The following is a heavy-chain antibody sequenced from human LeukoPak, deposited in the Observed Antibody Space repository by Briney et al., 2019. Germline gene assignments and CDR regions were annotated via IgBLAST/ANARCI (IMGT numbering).Heavy chain of an antibody. V-gene: IGHV3-48*03. D-gene: IGHD3-10*01. CDR1: GFTFSIYN. CDR2: ISRSGDTV. J-gene: IGHJ6*02. Sequence: GGSLRLSCAASGFTFSIYNTNWVCKAPGQGMEWDSYISRSGDTVYYADSLRGRITISRDNAKKSLFLQINSLRAEDTAVYYCARDYFGSGSYYNAYHGMDVWGQGTTVTVSS. CDR3: ARDYFGSGSYYNAYHGMDV.